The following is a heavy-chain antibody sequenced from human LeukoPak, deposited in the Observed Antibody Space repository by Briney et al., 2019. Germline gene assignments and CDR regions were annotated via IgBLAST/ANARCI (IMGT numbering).Heavy chain of an antibody. CDR1: GFTFSSYA. CDR2: ISYDGSNK. J-gene: IGHJ4*02. CDR3: ASTLLWFGELLYPPHY. Sequence: GGSLRLSCAASGFTFSSYAMHWVRQAPGKGLEWVAVISYDGSNKYYADSVKGRFTISRDNSKNTLYLQMNSLRAEDTAVYYCASTLLWFGELLYPPHYWGQGTLVTVSS. V-gene: IGHV3-30*04. D-gene: IGHD3-10*01.